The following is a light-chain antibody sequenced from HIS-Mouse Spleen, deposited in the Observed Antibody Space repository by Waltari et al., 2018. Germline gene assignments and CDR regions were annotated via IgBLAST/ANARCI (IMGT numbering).Light chain of an antibody. V-gene: IGKV3-20*01. Sequence: EIVLTQSPGTLSLSPGERATLSCRASQSVSSSYVAWYQQKPGQYPRLLIYGASSRATGIPDRCSGSGSGTDFTLTISRLGPEDFAVYYCQQYGSSPRGYTFGQGTKLEIK. CDR3: QQYGSSPRGYT. CDR1: QSVSSSY. J-gene: IGKJ2*01. CDR2: GAS.